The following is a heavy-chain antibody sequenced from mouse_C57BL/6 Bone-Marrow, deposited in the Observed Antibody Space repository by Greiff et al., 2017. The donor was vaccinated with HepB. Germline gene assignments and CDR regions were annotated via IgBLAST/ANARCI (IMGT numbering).Heavy chain of an antibody. J-gene: IGHJ3*01. V-gene: IGHV1-4*01. Sequence: VQGVESGAELARPGASVKMSCKASGYTFTSYTMHWVKQRPGQGLEWIGYINPSSGYTKYNQKFKDKATLTEDKSSSTAYMQLSSLTSEDSAVYYCARLRFAYWGQGTLVTVSA. CDR2: INPSSGYT. CDR1: GYTFTSYT. CDR3: ARLRFAY.